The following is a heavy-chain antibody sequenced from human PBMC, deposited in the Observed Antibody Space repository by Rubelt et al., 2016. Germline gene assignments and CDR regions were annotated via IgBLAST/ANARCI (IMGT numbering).Heavy chain of an antibody. J-gene: IGHJ3*02. CDR1: GGSIISGGYY. CDR2: IFYGGST. V-gene: IGHV4-39*01. Sequence: QVQLQESGPGLVKPSQTLSLTCTVSGGSIISGGYYWSWIRQHPGKGLEWIGSIFYGGSTYYNPSPKIRVTISVDTSKNQFSLKLSSVTAADTAVYYCARRAATDAFDIWGQGTMVTVSS. CDR3: ARRAATDAFDI. D-gene: IGHD6-25*01.